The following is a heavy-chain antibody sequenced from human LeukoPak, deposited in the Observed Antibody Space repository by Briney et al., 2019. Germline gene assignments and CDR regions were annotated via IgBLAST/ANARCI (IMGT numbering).Heavy chain of an antibody. CDR1: GFTFSSYA. D-gene: IGHD2-2*01. Sequence: QTGGSLRLSCAASGFTFSSYAMSWVRQAPGKGLEGVSAISGSGGSTYYADSVKGRFTISRDNSKNTLYLQMNSLRAEDTAVYYCAKGLLLVPAAKIDYWGQGTLVTVSS. J-gene: IGHJ4*02. CDR2: ISGSGGST. CDR3: AKGLLLVPAAKIDY. V-gene: IGHV3-23*01.